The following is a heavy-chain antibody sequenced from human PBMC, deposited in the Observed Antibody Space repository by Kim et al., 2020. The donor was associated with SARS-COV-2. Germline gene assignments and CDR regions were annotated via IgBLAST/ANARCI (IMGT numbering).Heavy chain of an antibody. V-gene: IGHV3-73*01. CDR2: IRTKTSNYAT. CDR1: GFPFSGSA. D-gene: IGHD6-19*01. CDR3: ITRGGVETLAGYS. Sequence: GGSLRLSCAASGFPFSGSAMHWVRQASGKGLEWVGRIRTKTSNYATVYAASLKGRLTISRDDSKNTAYLQMNSLKTEDTAVYYCITRGGVETLAGYSWGQGTLVTVSS. J-gene: IGHJ4*02.